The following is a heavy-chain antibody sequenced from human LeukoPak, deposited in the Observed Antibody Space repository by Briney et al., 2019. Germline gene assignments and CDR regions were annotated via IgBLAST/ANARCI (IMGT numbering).Heavy chain of an antibody. Sequence: PGRSLRLSCAASGFTFSIYAMHWVRQAPGKGLEWVSVIYSGGSTYYADSVKGRFTISRDNSKNTLYLQMNSLRAEDTAVYYCASSGSYYYYGMDVWGQGTTVTVSS. CDR3: ASSGSYYYYGMDV. V-gene: IGHV3-53*01. J-gene: IGHJ6*02. CDR2: IYSGGST. D-gene: IGHD1-26*01. CDR1: GFTFSIYA.